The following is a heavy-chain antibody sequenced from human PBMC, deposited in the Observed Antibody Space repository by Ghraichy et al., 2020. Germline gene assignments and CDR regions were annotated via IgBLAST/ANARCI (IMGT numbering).Heavy chain of an antibody. V-gene: IGHV3-30*02. CDR2: IRYDGSNK. CDR3: AKDFGIPRNNYGDYDIDAFDI. J-gene: IGHJ3*02. CDR1: GFTFSSYG. Sequence: GGSLRLSCAASGFTFSSYGMHWVRQAPGKGLEWVAFIRYDGSNKYYADSVKGRFTISRDNSKNTLYLQMNSLRAEDTAVYYCAKDFGIPRNNYGDYDIDAFDIWGQGTMVTVSS. D-gene: IGHD4-17*01.